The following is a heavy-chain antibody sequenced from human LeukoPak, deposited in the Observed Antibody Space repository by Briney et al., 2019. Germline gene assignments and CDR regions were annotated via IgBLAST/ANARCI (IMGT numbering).Heavy chain of an antibody. Sequence: PSETLSLTCAVYGGSFSGYYWSWIRQPPGKGLEWIGEINHSGSTNYNPSLKSRVTISGDTSKNQFSLKLSSVTAADTAVYYCARVRPGYSYGPVAYWGQGTLVTVSS. CDR2: INHSGST. CDR3: ARVRPGYSYGPVAY. D-gene: IGHD5-18*01. V-gene: IGHV4-34*01. CDR1: GGSFSGYY. J-gene: IGHJ4*02.